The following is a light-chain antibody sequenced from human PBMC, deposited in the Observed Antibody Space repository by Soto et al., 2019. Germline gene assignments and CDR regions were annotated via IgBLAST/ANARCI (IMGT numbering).Light chain of an antibody. CDR1: SSNIGNNY. CDR3: GTWDSSLSAYV. CDR2: ENN. J-gene: IGLJ1*01. V-gene: IGLV1-51*02. Sequence: QSVLTQPPSVSAAPGQKVTISCSGSSSNIGNNYVSWYQQLPGTAPKLLMYENNRRPSGIPDRFSGSKSGTSATLGITGPQTGDEADYYCGTWDSSLSAYVFGTGTKVTVL.